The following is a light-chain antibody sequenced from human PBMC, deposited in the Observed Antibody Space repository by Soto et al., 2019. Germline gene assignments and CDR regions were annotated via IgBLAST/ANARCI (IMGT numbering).Light chain of an antibody. CDR1: SSNIGAGYD. CDR2: DNT. Sequence: QLVLTQPPSVSGAPGQRVTISCTGSSSNIGAGYDVHWYQQFPGRAPTLLIYDNTNRPSGVPDRFSGSKSGASASLAITGLQAEDEADYYCQSYDTSLSGVFGGGTKLTVL. CDR3: QSYDTSLSGV. V-gene: IGLV1-40*01. J-gene: IGLJ2*01.